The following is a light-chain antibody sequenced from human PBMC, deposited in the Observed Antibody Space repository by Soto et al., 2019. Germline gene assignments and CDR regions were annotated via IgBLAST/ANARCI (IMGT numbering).Light chain of an antibody. V-gene: IGKV1-39*01. CDR1: QSISSY. CDR2: AAS. J-gene: IGKJ5*01. CDR3: QQSYSTPIT. Sequence: IQMSHSPASRSASVGDGGTITCLASQSISSYLNWYQQKPGKAPKLLIYAASSLQSGVPSRFSGSGSGTDFTLTISSLQPEDFATYYCQQSYSTPITFGQGTRLEIK.